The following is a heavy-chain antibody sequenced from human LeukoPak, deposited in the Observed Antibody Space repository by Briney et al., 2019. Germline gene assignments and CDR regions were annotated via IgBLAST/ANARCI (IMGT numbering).Heavy chain of an antibody. CDR1: GYTFTGYY. D-gene: IGHD6-19*01. CDR2: INPNSGGT. Sequence: ASVKVSCKASGYTFTGYYMHWVRQAPGQGLEWMGRINPNSGGTNYAQKFQGRVTMTRDTSISTAYMELSRLRSDDTAVYYCVRDLFGYSSGRYTPQPPYFDYWGQGTLVTVSS. CDR3: VRDLFGYSSGRYTPQPPYFDY. V-gene: IGHV1-2*06. J-gene: IGHJ4*02.